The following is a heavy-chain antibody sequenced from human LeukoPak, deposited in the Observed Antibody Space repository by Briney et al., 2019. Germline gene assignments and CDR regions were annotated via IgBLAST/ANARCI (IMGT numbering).Heavy chain of an antibody. J-gene: IGHJ5*02. Sequence: GASVKVSCKASGYTFTGYYMHWVRQAPGQGLEWMGWINPNSGGTNYAQKFQGRVTMTRDTSISTAYMELSRLRSDDTAVYYCARYSYYGSGSYRPFDPWGQGTLVTVSS. V-gene: IGHV1-2*02. CDR1: GYTFTGYY. CDR2: INPNSGGT. CDR3: ARYSYYGSGSYRPFDP. D-gene: IGHD3-10*01.